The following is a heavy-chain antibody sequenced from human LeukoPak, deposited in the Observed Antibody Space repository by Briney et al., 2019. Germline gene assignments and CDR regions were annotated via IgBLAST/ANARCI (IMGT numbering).Heavy chain of an antibody. J-gene: IGHJ5*02. D-gene: IGHD2-21*01. CDR2: ISAYNGNT. V-gene: IGHV1-18*01. CDR1: GYTFTSHG. CDR3: ARVTIPGNWFDP. Sequence: ASVKVSCKASGYTFTSHGISWVRQAPGQGLEWMGWISAYNGNTNYAQKLQGRVTMTTDTSTSTAYMELRSLRSDDTAVYYCARVTIPGNWFDPWGQGTLVTVSS.